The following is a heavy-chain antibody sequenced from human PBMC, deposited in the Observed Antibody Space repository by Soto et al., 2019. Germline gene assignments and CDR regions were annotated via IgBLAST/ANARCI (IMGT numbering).Heavy chain of an antibody. D-gene: IGHD4-17*01. J-gene: IGHJ6*02. Sequence: QVQLVQSGAQVKKPGSSVKVSCKASVGTFSSYAISWLRQAPGQGLECMGGINPIFGTANYAQKFQGRVTITADESTSTAYMELSSLRSEDTAVYYCARGAGRGTVFTYHYSYGMDVWGQGTTVTVSS. V-gene: IGHV1-69*01. CDR2: INPIFGTA. CDR1: VGTFSSYA. CDR3: ARGAGRGTVFTYHYSYGMDV.